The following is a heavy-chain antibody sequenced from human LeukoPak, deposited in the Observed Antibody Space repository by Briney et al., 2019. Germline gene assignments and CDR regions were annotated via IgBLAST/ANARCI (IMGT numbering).Heavy chain of an antibody. V-gene: IGHV4-39*01. CDR2: IYYSGST. Sequence: SETLSLTCTVSGGFISSSSYYWGWIRQPPGKGLEWIGSIYYSGSTYYNPSLKSRVTISVDTSKNQFSLKLSSVTAADTAVYYCAGKDSSSWLSWFDPWGQGTLVTVSS. CDR1: GGFISSSSYY. J-gene: IGHJ5*02. D-gene: IGHD6-13*01. CDR3: AGKDSSSWLSWFDP.